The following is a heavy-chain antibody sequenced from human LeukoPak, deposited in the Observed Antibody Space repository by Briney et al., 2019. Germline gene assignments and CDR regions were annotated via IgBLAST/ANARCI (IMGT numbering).Heavy chain of an antibody. V-gene: IGHV3-30-3*01. Sequence: GGSLRLSCAASGFTFSSYAMHWVRQAPGKGLEWVAVISYVGSNKYYADSVKGRFTISRDNSKNTLYLQMNSLRAEDTAVYYCARVRAAGPYFDYWGQGTLVTVSS. J-gene: IGHJ4*02. CDR3: ARVRAAGPYFDY. CDR1: GFTFSSYA. D-gene: IGHD6-13*01. CDR2: ISYVGSNK.